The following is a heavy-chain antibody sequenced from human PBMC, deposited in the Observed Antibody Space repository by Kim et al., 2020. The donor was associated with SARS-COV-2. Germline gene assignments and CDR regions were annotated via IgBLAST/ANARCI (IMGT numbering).Heavy chain of an antibody. V-gene: IGHV4-38-2*02. CDR1: GYSISSGYY. D-gene: IGHD2-2*01. J-gene: IGHJ5*02. Sequence: SETLSLTCTVSGYSISSGYYWGWIRQPPGKGLEWIGSIYHSGSTYYNPSLKSRVTISVDTSKNQFSLKLSSVTAADTAVYYCARSELYCSSTSCGNWFDP. CDR2: IYHSGST. CDR3: ARSELYCSSTSCGNWFDP.